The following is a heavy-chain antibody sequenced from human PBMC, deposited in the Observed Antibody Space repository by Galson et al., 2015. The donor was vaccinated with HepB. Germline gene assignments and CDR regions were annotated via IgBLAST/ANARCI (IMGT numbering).Heavy chain of an antibody. J-gene: IGHJ4*02. V-gene: IGHV1-69*01. D-gene: IGHD3-10*01. CDR1: GGTFSSYG. CDR3: ARDGDVYGSGSYRFDY. CDR2: IIPIFATA. Sequence: SCKASGGTFSSYGISWVRQAPGQGLEWMGGIIPIFATANYAQKFQGRVTITADESTSTVYMELSSLRSEDTAIYYCARDGDVYGSGSYRFDYWGQGTLVTVSS.